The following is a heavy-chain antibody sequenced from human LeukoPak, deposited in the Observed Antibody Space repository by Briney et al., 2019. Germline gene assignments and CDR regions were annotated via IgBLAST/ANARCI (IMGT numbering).Heavy chain of an antibody. Sequence: GGSLRLSCAASGFTFDDYGMSWVRQAPGKGLEWVSGINWKGGSTGYANSVKGRFTISRDNAKNSLYLQMNSLRAEDTALYYCTREVGSGWYTGSVYWGQGTLVTVSS. V-gene: IGHV3-20*04. CDR2: INWKGGST. D-gene: IGHD6-19*01. J-gene: IGHJ4*02. CDR3: TREVGSGWYTGSVY. CDR1: GFTFDDYG.